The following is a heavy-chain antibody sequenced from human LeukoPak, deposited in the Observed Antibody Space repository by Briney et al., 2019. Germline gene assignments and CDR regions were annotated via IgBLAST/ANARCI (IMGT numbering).Heavy chain of an antibody. CDR1: GGSISSYY. Sequence: PSQALSLTCTVSGGSISSYYWSWIRQPAGKGLEWIGRIYTSGSTNYNPSLKSRVTMSVDTSKNQFSLKLSSVTAADTAVYYCARDEPGYYYYYYMDVWGKGTTVTVSS. CDR2: IYTSGST. J-gene: IGHJ6*03. V-gene: IGHV4-4*07. D-gene: IGHD1-14*01. CDR3: ARDEPGYYYYYYMDV.